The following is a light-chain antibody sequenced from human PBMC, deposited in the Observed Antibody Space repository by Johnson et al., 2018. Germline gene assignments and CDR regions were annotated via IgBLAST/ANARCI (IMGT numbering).Light chain of an antibody. CDR2: ENN. V-gene: IGLV1-51*02. CDR3: GTWDSSLSAGNV. CDR1: SSNIGNNY. Sequence: QSVLTQPPSVSAAPGQKVTISCSGSSSNIGNNYVSWYQQLPGTAPQLLIHENNNRPSGIPDRFSGSKSGTSATLGITGLQTGDEADYYCGTWDSSLSAGNVFGTGTKVTVL. J-gene: IGLJ1*01.